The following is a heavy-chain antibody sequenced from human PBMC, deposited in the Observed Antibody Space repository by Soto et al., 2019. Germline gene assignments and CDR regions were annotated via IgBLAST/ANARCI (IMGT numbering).Heavy chain of an antibody. CDR2: ISFHGGDQ. D-gene: IGHD6-19*01. CDR3: VKVDYPSGWNGFFHS. J-gene: IGHJ4*02. Sequence: PXVGLSLCCAASGFTFSHYDMHWVRQAPGKGLEWVAYISFHGGDQFYTDSVKGRFTISRDNSENTLSLEMNGLTIEDTAVYYCVKVDYPSGWNGFFHSWGQGTLVTVSS. CDR1: GFTFSHYD. V-gene: IGHV3-30*18.